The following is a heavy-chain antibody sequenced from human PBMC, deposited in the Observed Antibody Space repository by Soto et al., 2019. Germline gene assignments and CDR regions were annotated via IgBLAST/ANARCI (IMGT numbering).Heavy chain of an antibody. D-gene: IGHD4-17*01. CDR1: GGSISSGDYY. CDR2: IYYSGST. CDR3: AREDPARYGDFNSYYGMDV. Sequence: VQLQESGPGLVKPSQTLSLTCTVSGGSISSGDYYWSWIRQPPGKGLEWIGYIYYSGSTYYNPSLKSRVTISVDTSKNQFSLKLSSVTAADTAVYYCAREDPARYGDFNSYYGMDVWGQGTTVTVSS. V-gene: IGHV4-30-4*01. J-gene: IGHJ6*02.